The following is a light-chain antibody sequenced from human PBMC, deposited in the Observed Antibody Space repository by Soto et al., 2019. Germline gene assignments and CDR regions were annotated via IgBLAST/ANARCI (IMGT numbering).Light chain of an antibody. CDR2: DAS. CDR1: QSISTY. V-gene: IGKV1-39*01. CDR3: QQSYSTLT. J-gene: IGKJ4*01. Sequence: DIQMTQSPSSLSASVGDRVTITCRASQSISTYLNWYQQKPGKAPKLLIHDASSLQSGVPSRFSGSGSGTDFTLTISSLQPEDFATYYCQQSYSTLTFGGGTKVDIK.